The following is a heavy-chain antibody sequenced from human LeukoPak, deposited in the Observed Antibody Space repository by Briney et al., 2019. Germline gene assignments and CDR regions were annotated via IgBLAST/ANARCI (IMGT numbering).Heavy chain of an antibody. J-gene: IGHJ4*02. V-gene: IGHV3-53*01. Sequence: GGSLRLSCAASGFNFNDYYMSWVRQAPGKGLEWVSVIYSGGSTYYADSVKGRFTISRDNSKNTLYLQMNSLRAEDTAVYYCARSSGYYWFWGQGTLVTVSS. CDR3: ARSSGYYWF. CDR1: GFNFNDYY. CDR2: IYSGGST. D-gene: IGHD3-22*01.